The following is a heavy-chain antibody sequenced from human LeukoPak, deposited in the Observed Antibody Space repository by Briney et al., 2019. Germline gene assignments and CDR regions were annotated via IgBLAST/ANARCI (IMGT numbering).Heavy chain of an antibody. CDR1: AFAFSSNW. Sequence: GRSLRLSCVASAFAFSSNWMSWVRQAPGKGLEWVANIKQDGSETYYVDSVKGRFTISRDNAKNSLYLQMNGLRAEDTAVYYCARYYGSGSHNWFDPWGQGTLVTVSS. CDR2: IKQDGSET. D-gene: IGHD3-10*01. CDR3: ARYYGSGSHNWFDP. V-gene: IGHV3-7*05. J-gene: IGHJ5*02.